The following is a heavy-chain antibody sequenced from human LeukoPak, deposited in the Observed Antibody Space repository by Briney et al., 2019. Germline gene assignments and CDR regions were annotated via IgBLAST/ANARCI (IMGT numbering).Heavy chain of an antibody. CDR1: GFTFTSYA. V-gene: IGHV4-34*01. D-gene: IGHD6-13*01. J-gene: IGHJ6*02. Sequence: GSLRLSCAASGFTFTSYAMSWVRQAPGKGLEWIGEINHSGSTNYNPSLKSRVTISVDTSKNQFSLKLSSVTAADTAVYYCARQETKFYSSSWYKRNYGMDVWGQGTTVTVSS. CDR2: INHSGST. CDR3: ARQETKFYSSSWYKRNYGMDV.